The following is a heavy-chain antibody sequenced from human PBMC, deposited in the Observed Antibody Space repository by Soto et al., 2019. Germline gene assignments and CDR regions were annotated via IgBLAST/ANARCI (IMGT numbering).Heavy chain of an antibody. V-gene: IGHV3-49*03. CDR1: GFTFGDYA. CDR2: IKSRAYGGTT. CDR3: TRELYTYGTTNWFDP. D-gene: IGHD5-18*01. Sequence: GGSLRLSCTASGFTFGDYAMNWFRQAPGKGLEWIGFIKSRAYGGTTEYAASVKGRFTISRDDSKSIAYLQMNSPKTEDTAVYYCTRELYTYGTTNWFDPWGQGTLVTVSS. J-gene: IGHJ5*02.